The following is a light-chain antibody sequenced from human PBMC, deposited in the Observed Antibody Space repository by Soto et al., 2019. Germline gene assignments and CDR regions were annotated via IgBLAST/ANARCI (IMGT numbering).Light chain of an antibody. CDR3: HQDFNLPWT. V-gene: IGKV3D-15*02. J-gene: IGKJ1*01. Sequence: EIVMTQSPATLSVSPGERATLSCRASESVSSKLVWYQKKPGQAPRLLIYGTSTRATGIPVRFSGSGSGTDFTLTISSLQPEDFAVYFCHQDFNLPWTFGQGTKVDIK. CDR1: ESVSSK. CDR2: GTS.